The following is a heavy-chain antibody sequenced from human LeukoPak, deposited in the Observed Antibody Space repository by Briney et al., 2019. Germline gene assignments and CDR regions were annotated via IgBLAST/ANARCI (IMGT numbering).Heavy chain of an antibody. J-gene: IGHJ4*02. V-gene: IGHV5-51*01. D-gene: IGHD3-9*01. Sequence: GESLKISCKGSGYSFTSYWIGWVRQMPGKGLEWVGIIYPGDSDTRYSPSFQGQVTVSADKSVSTAYLQWSSLKASDTAMYYCARLYDILTGNSFDYWGQGTLVTVSS. CDR2: IYPGDSDT. CDR3: ARLYDILTGNSFDY. CDR1: GYSFTSYW.